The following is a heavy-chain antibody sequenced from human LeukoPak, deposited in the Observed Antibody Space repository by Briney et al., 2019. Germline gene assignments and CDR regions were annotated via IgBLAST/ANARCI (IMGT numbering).Heavy chain of an antibody. V-gene: IGHV1-18*01. CDR1: GYTFTSYG. D-gene: IGHD2-8*01. Sequence: ASVKVSCKASGYTFTSYGISWVRQAPGQGLEWMGWISAYNGNTNYAQKFQGRVTMTRDMSTSTVYMELSSLRSEDTAVYYCARFGNIVLMGFDYWGQGTLVTVSS. J-gene: IGHJ4*02. CDR3: ARFGNIVLMGFDY. CDR2: ISAYNGNT.